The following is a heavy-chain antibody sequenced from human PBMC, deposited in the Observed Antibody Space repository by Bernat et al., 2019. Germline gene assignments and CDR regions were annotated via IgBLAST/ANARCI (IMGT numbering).Heavy chain of an antibody. Sequence: QVQLVESGGGVVQPGRSLRLSCAASGFTLSSYAMHWVRQAPGKGLEWVAVISYDGSNKYYADSVKGRFTISRDNSKNTLYLQMNSLRAEDTAVYYCARDQAYSGSYYGSYFDYWGQGTLVTVSS. CDR1: GFTLSSYA. V-gene: IGHV3-30-3*01. CDR2: ISYDGSNK. J-gene: IGHJ4*02. D-gene: IGHD1-26*01. CDR3: ARDQAYSGSYYGSYFDY.